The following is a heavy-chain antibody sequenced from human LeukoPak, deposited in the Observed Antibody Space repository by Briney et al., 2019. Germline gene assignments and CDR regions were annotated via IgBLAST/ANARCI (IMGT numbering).Heavy chain of an antibody. CDR1: GFTFSSYG. CDR3: AKDDGRTIINYNGMDV. J-gene: IGHJ6*02. CDR2: ISYDGSNK. Sequence: GGSLRLSCAASGFTFSSYGMHWVRQAPGKGLEWVAVISYDGSNKYYADSVKGRFTISRDNSKNTLYLQMNSLRAEDTAVYYCAKDDGRTIINYNGMDVWGRGTTVTVSS. D-gene: IGHD5-24*01. V-gene: IGHV3-30*18.